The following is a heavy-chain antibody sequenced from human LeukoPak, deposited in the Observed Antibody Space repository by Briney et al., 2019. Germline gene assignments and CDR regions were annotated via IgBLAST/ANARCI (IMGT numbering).Heavy chain of an antibody. V-gene: IGHV6-1*01. D-gene: IGHD3-3*01. CDR3: AREDYDFWSGYSPPQYYGMDV. J-gene: IGHJ6*02. CDR2: TYYRSKWYN. Sequence: SQTLSLTCAISGDSVSSNSAAWNWIRQSPSRGLEWLGRTYYRSKWYNDYAVSVKSRITIYPDTSKNQFSLQLNSVTPEDTAVYYCAREDYDFWSGYSPPQYYGMDVWGQGTTVTVSS. CDR1: GDSVSSNSAA.